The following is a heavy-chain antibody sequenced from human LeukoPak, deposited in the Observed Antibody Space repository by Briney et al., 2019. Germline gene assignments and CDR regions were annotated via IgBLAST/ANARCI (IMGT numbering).Heavy chain of an antibody. V-gene: IGHV1-69*01. Sequence: SVKVSCKASGGTFSSYAISWVRQAPGQGLEWMGGIIPIFGTANYAQKFQGRATLTPDESTTTAYMDLSSLRSPDTAVYYCARGCRDGYNWYFDYWGQGTLVTVSS. CDR1: GGTFSSYA. CDR3: ARGCRDGYNWYFDY. CDR2: IIPIFGTA. D-gene: IGHD5-24*01. J-gene: IGHJ4*02.